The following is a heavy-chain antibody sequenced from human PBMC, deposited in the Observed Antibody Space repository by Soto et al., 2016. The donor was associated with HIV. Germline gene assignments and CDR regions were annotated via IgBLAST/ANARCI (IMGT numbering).Heavy chain of an antibody. CDR3: AKDLRMTMVQGFIDALDF. J-gene: IGHJ3*01. V-gene: IGHV3-23*01. CDR1: GFTFGNYA. CDR2: ISDSGSNT. Sequence: EVNLLESGGGLVQPGGSLKLSCGASGFTFGNYAMGWVRQAPGKGLEWVSGISDSGSNTYYADSVKGRFTISRGNSKNTLYLHMNSLRAEDTAVYYCAKDLRMTMVQGFIDALDFWGQGTMVTVSS. D-gene: IGHD3-10*01.